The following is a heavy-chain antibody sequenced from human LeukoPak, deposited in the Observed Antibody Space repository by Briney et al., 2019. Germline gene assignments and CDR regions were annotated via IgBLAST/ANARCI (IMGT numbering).Heavy chain of an antibody. J-gene: IGHJ4*02. V-gene: IGHV3-53*01. CDR3: ARDWAGYYFDY. D-gene: IGHD1-14*01. Sequence: GGSLRLSCAASGFTVSSNYMSWVRQAPGKGLEWVSVIYSGGSTSYADSVKGRFTISRDNSKNTLYLQMNSLRAEDTAVYYCARDWAGYYFDYWGQGTLVTVSS. CDR2: IYSGGST. CDR1: GFTVSSNY.